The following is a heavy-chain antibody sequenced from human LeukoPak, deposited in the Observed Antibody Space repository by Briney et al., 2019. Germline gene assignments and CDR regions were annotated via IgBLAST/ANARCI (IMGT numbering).Heavy chain of an antibody. CDR2: ISGSAGST. CDR1: GFTFSSYA. V-gene: IGHV3-23*01. Sequence: GGSLRLSCAASGFTFSSYAMSWVRQAPGKGLEWVSAISGSAGSTYYADSVKGRFTISRDNSKNTLSLQMNSLRVGDTAVYYCAKGKSGYSGHTIFSYWGQGTLVTVSS. J-gene: IGHJ4*02. D-gene: IGHD5-12*01. CDR3: AKGKSGYSGHTIFSY.